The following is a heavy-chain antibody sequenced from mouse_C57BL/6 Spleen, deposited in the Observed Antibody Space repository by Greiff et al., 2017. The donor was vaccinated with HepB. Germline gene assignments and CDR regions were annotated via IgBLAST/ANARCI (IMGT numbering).Heavy chain of an antibody. D-gene: IGHD3-3*01. CDR2: IYPGDGDT. CDR1: GYAFSSSW. Sequence: VQLQQSGPELVKPGASVKISCKASGYAFSSSWMNWVKQRPGKGLEWIGRIYPGDGDTNYNGKFKGKATLTADKSSSTAYMQLSSLTSEDSAVYFCARGGTWGGYWGQGTTLTVSS. V-gene: IGHV1-82*01. J-gene: IGHJ2*01. CDR3: ARGGTWGGY.